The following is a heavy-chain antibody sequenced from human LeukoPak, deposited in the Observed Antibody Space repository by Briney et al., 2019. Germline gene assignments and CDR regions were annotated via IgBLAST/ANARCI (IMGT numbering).Heavy chain of an antibody. J-gene: IGHJ4*02. CDR2: VSWNGGSI. Sequence: GRSLRLSCEGSGFTFNDYGMHWVRQAPGKGLEWVSGVSWNGGSIGYADSVKGRFTISRDNSKNTLYLQMDNLRTEDTAVYYCSTDGTPKFEYWGQGTLVTVSS. CDR3: STDGTPKFEY. V-gene: IGHV3-9*01. CDR1: GFTFNDYG.